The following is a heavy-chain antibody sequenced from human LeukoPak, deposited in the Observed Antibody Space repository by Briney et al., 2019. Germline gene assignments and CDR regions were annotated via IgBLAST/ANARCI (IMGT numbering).Heavy chain of an antibody. CDR1: GFTFSSYY. D-gene: IGHD3-10*01. CDR3: VRDNYGPGY. V-gene: IGHV3-74*01. Sequence: GGSLRLSCAASGFTFSSYYMHWVRQAPGKGLVWVSRIKSDGSSTNYADSVKGRFTISRDNAKNTLYLQMNSLGAEDTAIYYCVRDNYGPGYWGQGTLVTVSS. CDR2: IKSDGSST. J-gene: IGHJ4*02.